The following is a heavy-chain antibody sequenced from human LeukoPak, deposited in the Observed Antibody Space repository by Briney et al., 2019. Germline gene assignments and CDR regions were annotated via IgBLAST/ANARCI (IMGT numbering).Heavy chain of an antibody. J-gene: IGHJ4*02. CDR3: AIFSWASYVLTDY. V-gene: IGHV4-34*01. D-gene: IGHD3-16*01. CDR1: GGSFSGYY. Sequence: SETLSLTCAVYGGSFSGYYWSWIRQPPGKGLDWIGEINHSGSTNYNPSLKSRVTISVDTSKNQFSLKLSSVTAADTAVYYCAIFSWASYVLTDYWGQGTLVTVSS. CDR2: INHSGST.